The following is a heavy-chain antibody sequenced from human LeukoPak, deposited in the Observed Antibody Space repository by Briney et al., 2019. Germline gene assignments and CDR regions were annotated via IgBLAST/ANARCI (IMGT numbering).Heavy chain of an antibody. CDR3: AKGRWIRGPAPFDY. J-gene: IGHJ4*02. CDR1: GFTFSSYG. Sequence: GGSLRLSCAASGFTFSSYGMHWVRQAPGKGLEWVAVISYDGSNKYYADSVKGRFTISRDNSKNTLYLQMNSLRAEDTAVYYCAKGRWIRGPAPFDYWGQGNLVTVSS. V-gene: IGHV3-30*18. CDR2: ISYDGSNK. D-gene: IGHD5-18*01.